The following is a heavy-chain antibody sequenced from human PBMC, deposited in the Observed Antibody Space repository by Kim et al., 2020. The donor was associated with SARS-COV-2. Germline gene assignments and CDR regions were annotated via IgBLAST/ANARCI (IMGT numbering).Heavy chain of an antibody. J-gene: IGHJ4*02. Sequence: GGSLRLSCAASGFTFSSYGMHWVRQAPGKGLEWVAVIWYDGSNKYYADSVKGRFTISRDNSKNTLYLQMNSLRAEDTAVYYCARNGPTSPLRFLEWAFDYWGQGTLVTVSS. V-gene: IGHV3-33*01. CDR2: IWYDGSNK. CDR3: ARNGPTSPLRFLEWAFDY. CDR1: GFTFSSYG. D-gene: IGHD3-3*01.